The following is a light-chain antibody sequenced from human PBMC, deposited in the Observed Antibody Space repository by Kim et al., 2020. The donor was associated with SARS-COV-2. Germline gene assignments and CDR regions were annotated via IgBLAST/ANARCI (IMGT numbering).Light chain of an antibody. J-gene: IGKJ1*01. Sequence: ASGGDRVPITCRASQGISNYLAWYQQKTGRVPKLLIYAASTLQSGVPSRFSGSGSGTDFTLTISSLQPEDVATYYCQKYNSAPKTFGQGTKVDIK. CDR3: QKYNSAPKT. V-gene: IGKV1-27*01. CDR2: AAS. CDR1: QGISNY.